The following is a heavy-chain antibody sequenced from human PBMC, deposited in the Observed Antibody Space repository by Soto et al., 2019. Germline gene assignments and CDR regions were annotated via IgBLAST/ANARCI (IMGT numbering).Heavy chain of an antibody. CDR1: GGSISSGGYY. CDR3: ARSDSGGSPRNYYYYGMDV. CDR2: IYYSGST. Sequence: SETLSLTCTVSGGSISSGGYYWSWIRQHPGKGLEWIGYIYYSGSTYYNPSLKSRVTISVDTSKNQFSLKLSSVTAADTAVYYCARSDSGGSPRNYYYYGMDVWGQGTTVTVSS. D-gene: IGHD2-15*01. V-gene: IGHV4-31*03. J-gene: IGHJ6*02.